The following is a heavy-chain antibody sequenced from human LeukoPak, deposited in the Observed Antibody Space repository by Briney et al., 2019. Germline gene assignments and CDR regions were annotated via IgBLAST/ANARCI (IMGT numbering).Heavy chain of an antibody. CDR2: IWYDGSNK. CDR3: ARTQGRFYGSGSYEGFDY. Sequence: GGSLRLSCAASGFTFSSYAMHWVRQAPGKGLEWVAVIWYDGSNKYYADSVKGRFTISRDNSKNTLYLQMNSLRAEGTAVYYCARTQGRFYGSGSYEGFDYWGQGTLVTVSS. J-gene: IGHJ4*02. D-gene: IGHD3-10*01. V-gene: IGHV3-33*01. CDR1: GFTFSSYA.